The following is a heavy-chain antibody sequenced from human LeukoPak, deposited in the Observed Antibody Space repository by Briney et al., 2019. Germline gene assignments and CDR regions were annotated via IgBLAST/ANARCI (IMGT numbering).Heavy chain of an antibody. CDR3: ARGVKYSSREQNAFDP. CDR1: VGSVRSGSYY. Sequence: PSETLSLTRAVSVGSVRSGSYYWSWTRRPPGKGLGWLGYIYYSGSTNYNPPFKGRVTISVDTSKNQFALKLSSVTAADTAVYYCARGVKYSSREQNAFDPWGQGTLVTVSS. CDR2: IYYSGST. D-gene: IGHD6-13*01. J-gene: IGHJ5*02. V-gene: IGHV4-61*01.